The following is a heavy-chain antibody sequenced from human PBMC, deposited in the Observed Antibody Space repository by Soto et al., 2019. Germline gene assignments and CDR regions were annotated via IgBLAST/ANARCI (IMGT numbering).Heavy chain of an antibody. J-gene: IGHJ5*02. CDR2: IAYSGDT. CDR3: ARDFERSAIGP. D-gene: IGHD3-9*01. V-gene: IGHV4-61*01. CDR1: GGSVSSRFYY. Sequence: SETLSLTCTVSGGSVSSRFYYYNWIRQPPGKGLEWIGYIAYSGDTYYNPSLRRRVTISADRSENKFSLTLKSVTAADTAVYFCARDFERSAIGPWGQGTSVTVSS.